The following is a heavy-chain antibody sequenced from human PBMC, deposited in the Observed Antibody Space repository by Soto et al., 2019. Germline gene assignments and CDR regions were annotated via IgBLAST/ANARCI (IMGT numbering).Heavy chain of an antibody. CDR1: GGSVSSSSYY. Sequence: NPSETLSLTCTVSGGSVSSSSYYWDWIRQSPGKGLEWIGHIYYNGRTYYNPSLKSRVTLSVDTSKNQFSLNLSSVTAADTAVYYCGRRPKSGSFHYYGVDVWGRGTTVTVSS. CDR3: GRRPKSGSFHYYGVDV. CDR2: IYYNGRT. J-gene: IGHJ6*02. V-gene: IGHV4-39*01. D-gene: IGHD1-26*01.